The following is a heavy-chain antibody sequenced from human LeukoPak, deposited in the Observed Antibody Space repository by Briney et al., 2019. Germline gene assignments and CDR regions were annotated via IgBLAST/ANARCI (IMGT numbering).Heavy chain of an antibody. D-gene: IGHD1-1*01. CDR1: GFSFSGYW. Sequence: GGSLRLSCAASGFSFSGYWMTWVRQAPGKGLEWVANIKEDGSEKYYADFVKGRFTISRDNAKNSLYLQMNSLRAEDTAMYYCARDQNWSPDWWGQGTLVTVSS. J-gene: IGHJ4*02. CDR3: ARDQNWSPDW. V-gene: IGHV3-7*01. CDR2: IKEDGSEK.